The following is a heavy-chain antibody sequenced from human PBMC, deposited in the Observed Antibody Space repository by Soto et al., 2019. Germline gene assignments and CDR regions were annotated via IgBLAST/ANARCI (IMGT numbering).Heavy chain of an antibody. CDR3: ARQYTAMAPFDY. D-gene: IGHD5-18*01. CDR2: IYYSGST. V-gene: IGHV4-39*01. J-gene: IGHJ4*02. CDR1: GGSISSSSYY. Sequence: SETLSLTCTVSGGSISSSSYYWGWIRQPPGKGLEWIGSIYYSGSTYYNPSLKSRVTIPVDTSKNQFSLKLSSVTAADTAVYYCARQYTAMAPFDYWGQGTLVTVSS.